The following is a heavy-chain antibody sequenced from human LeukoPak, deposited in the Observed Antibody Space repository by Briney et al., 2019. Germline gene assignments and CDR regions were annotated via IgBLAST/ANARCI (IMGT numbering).Heavy chain of an antibody. D-gene: IGHD3-10*01. J-gene: IGHJ4*02. CDR3: ARVPIWFGELSFDY. V-gene: IGHV3-33*01. Sequence: GGALRLSCAASVFTFSSYSMHGVRQAPGKGREWGAVIWYDGSDKYYADSVKGRFTISRDNSKNTLSLQMNSLRAEDTAVYYCARVPIWFGELSFDYWGQGTLVTVSS. CDR1: VFTFSSYS. CDR2: IWYDGSDK.